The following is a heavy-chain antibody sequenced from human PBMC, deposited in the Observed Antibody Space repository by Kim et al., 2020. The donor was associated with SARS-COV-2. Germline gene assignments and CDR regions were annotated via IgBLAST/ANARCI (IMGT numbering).Heavy chain of an antibody. CDR1: GDSVSSNSAA. CDR2: TYYRSKWYN. Sequence: SQTLSLTCAISGDSVSSNSAAWNWIRQSPSRGLEWLGRTYYRSKWYNDYAVSVKSRITINPDTSKNQFSLQLNSVTPEDTAVYYCARTRAEETITIFGVVTDYYYGMDVWGQGTTVTVSS. CDR3: ARTRAEETITIFGVVTDYYYGMDV. V-gene: IGHV6-1*01. D-gene: IGHD3-3*01. J-gene: IGHJ6*02.